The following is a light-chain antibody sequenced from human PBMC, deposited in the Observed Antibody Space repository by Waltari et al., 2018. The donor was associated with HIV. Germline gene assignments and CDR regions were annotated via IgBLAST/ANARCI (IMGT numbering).Light chain of an antibody. CDR1: SSDVGSYNL. J-gene: IGLJ2*01. V-gene: IGLV2-23*01. CDR3: CSYAGSSPVL. CDR2: EGS. Sequence: QSALPQPASVSGSPGQSITISCTGTSSDVGSYNLVSWYQQPPGNAPNLMIYEGSKRPSGVSNRFSGSKSGSTASLTISGLQAEDESGYSCCSYAGSSPVLFGGGTKLTVL.